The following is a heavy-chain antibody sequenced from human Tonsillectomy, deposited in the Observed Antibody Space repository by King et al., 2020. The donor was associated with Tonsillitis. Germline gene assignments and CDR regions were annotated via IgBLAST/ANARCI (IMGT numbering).Heavy chain of an antibody. CDR1: GYTFPSYG. CDR2: ISAYNGNT. D-gene: IGHD3-22*01. Sequence: QLVQSGAEVKKPGASVKVSCKASGYTFPSYGISWVRQAPGQGLEWMGWISAYNGNTNYAQKFQGRVTMTTDTSTSTAYMELRSLRSDDTAMYYCARGRDPPTTYYYDSSGGYFDYWGQGTLVTVSS. CDR3: ARGRDPPTTYYYDSSGGYFDY. V-gene: IGHV1-18*04. J-gene: IGHJ4*02.